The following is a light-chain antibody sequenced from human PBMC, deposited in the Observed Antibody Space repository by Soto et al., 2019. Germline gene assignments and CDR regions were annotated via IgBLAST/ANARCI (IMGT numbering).Light chain of an antibody. CDR1: QSVRSY. CDR3: QQSYSTPLT. Sequence: DIQMTQSPSSLSASVGDRVTITCRASQSVRSYLNWYYQKPGEAPKLLIYAASSLHSGVPSRFSGSGSGTDFTLTISSLQPDDFGTYYCQQSYSTPLTFGTGTKVDIK. J-gene: IGKJ3*01. CDR2: AAS. V-gene: IGKV1-39*01.